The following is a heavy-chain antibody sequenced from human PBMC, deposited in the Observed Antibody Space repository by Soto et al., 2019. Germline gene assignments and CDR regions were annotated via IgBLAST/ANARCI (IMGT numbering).Heavy chain of an antibody. D-gene: IGHD3-3*01. CDR1: GGSFSGYY. CDR3: ARPTYYDFWSGRNRFDP. V-gene: IGHV4-34*01. CDR2: INRSGST. J-gene: IGHJ5*02. Sequence: SETLSLTCAVYGGSFSGYYWSLLRQPPGKGLEWIGEINRSGSTNYNPSLKSRVTISVDTSKNQFSLKLSSVTAADTAVYYCARPTYYDFWSGRNRFDPWGQGTLVTVSS.